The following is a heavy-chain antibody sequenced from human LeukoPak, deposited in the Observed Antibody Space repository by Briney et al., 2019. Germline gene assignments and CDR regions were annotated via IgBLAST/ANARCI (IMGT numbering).Heavy chain of an antibody. CDR3: ARSYDSSGYYYHY. V-gene: IGHV5-51*01. CDR1: GYSFTSYW. J-gene: IGHJ4*02. Sequence: GESLKISCKGSGYSFTSYWIGWVRQMPGKGLEWMGIIYPGDSDTRYSPSFQGQVTISADKSISTAYLQWSSLKASDTAMNYCARSYDSSGYYYHYWGQGTLVTVSS. D-gene: IGHD3-22*01. CDR2: IYPGDSDT.